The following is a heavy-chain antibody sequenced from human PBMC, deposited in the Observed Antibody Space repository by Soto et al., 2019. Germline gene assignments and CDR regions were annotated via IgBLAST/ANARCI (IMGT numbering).Heavy chain of an antibody. Sequence: SVKVSCKASGGTFSSYAISWVRQAPGQGLEWMGGIIPIFGTANYAQKFQGRVTITADESTSTAYMELSSLRSGDTAVYYCARFNRQWLRLAVWGQGTTVTVSS. CDR2: IIPIFGTA. D-gene: IGHD6-19*01. CDR1: GGTFSSYA. J-gene: IGHJ6*02. V-gene: IGHV1-69*13. CDR3: ARFNRQWLRLAV.